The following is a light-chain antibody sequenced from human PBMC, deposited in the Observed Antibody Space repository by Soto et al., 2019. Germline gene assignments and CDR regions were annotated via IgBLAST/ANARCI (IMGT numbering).Light chain of an antibody. V-gene: IGKV1-39*01. Sequence: DIQMTQSPSSLSASVGDGVTISCRSSQNIHKYLNWYQQRPGKAPNLLVYEATSLETGVSLKFSGSGSETEFTLTINSLQPEDFATYYCQQSFVSPWTFGQGTNIEI. CDR3: QQSFVSPWT. CDR1: QNIHKY. J-gene: IGKJ1*01. CDR2: EAT.